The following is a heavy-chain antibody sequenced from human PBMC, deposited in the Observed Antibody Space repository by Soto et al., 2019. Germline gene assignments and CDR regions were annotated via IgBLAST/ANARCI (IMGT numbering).Heavy chain of an antibody. V-gene: IGHV5-51*01. D-gene: IGHD1-1*01. CDR3: ARNRRRQFYCGLDI. J-gene: IGHJ6*02. CDR1: GYSFANYW. Sequence: RRESLKISWQGSGYSFANYWIGWVRQMPGKGLEWVVVIYPGDSDTRYSPSFCCQGTIPEDKNISHVSLQSGSLKDQDTTMYYWARNRRRQFYCGLDIWGQGTRVTVSS. CDR2: IYPGDSDT.